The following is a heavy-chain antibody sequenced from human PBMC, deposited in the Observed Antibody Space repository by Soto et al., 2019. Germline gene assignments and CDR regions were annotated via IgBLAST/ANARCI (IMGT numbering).Heavy chain of an antibody. CDR2: IYVNDNR. CDR3: ARDVVATPNWFDP. D-gene: IGHD5-12*01. CDR1: RLTVTNNY. V-gene: IGHV3-66*01. Sequence: GGSLRLSCAVSRLTVTNNYMTWVRQAPGKGLEWVSVIYVNDNRYYAESVKGRFTISRDSSKNTVYLQMNSLRVDDTAVYYCARDVVATPNWFDPWGQGTLVTVSS. J-gene: IGHJ5*02.